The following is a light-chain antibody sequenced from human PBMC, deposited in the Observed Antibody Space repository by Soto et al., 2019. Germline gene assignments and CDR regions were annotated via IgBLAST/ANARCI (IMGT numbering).Light chain of an antibody. CDR3: QVWDATSDHPGV. J-gene: IGLJ1*01. CDR1: NIGSKS. V-gene: IGLV3-21*04. Sequence: SYVLTQPPSVSVAPGKTATISCGGNNIGSKSVHWYQQKPGLAPVLVIYSDTDRPSGIPERFSGSDSGNTATLTISRVEAGDEADYYCQVWDATSDHPGVFGTGTKLTVL. CDR2: SDT.